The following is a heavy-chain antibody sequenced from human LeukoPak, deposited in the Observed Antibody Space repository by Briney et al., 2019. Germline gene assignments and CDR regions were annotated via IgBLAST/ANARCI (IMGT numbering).Heavy chain of an antibody. J-gene: IGHJ1*01. CDR1: GGTFSSYA. Sequence: SVKVSCKACGGTFSSYAICWVRQAPGQGLEWMGRIIPILGIANYAQKFQGRVTITADKSTSTAYMELSSLRSEDTAVYYCASDTGYSSSWSFQHWEQGTLVTVSS. CDR3: ASDTGYSSSWSFQH. CDR2: IIPILGIA. D-gene: IGHD6-13*01. V-gene: IGHV1-69*04.